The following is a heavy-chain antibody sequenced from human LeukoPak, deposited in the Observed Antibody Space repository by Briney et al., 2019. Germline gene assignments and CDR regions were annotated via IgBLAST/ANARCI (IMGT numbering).Heavy chain of an antibody. CDR3: AKDATPGNSTWDYFAR. Sequence: TGGSLRLSCAASGFTFGICAMSWVRQAPGKGLEWVASIGSSDIYYADSVKGRFTVSRDNSQNTLYLQLNSLRAEDTAVYYCAKDATPGNSTWDYFARWGPGTLVTVSS. D-gene: IGHD1-7*01. CDR2: IGSSDI. V-gene: IGHV3-23*01. J-gene: IGHJ4*02. CDR1: GFTFGICA.